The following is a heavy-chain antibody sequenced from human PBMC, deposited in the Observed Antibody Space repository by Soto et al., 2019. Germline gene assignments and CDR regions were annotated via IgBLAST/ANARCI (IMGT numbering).Heavy chain of an antibody. D-gene: IGHD3-10*01. Sequence: QVQLVQSGAEVKKPGSSVKVSCKASGGTFSRYTISWVRQAPGQGLEWMGRIIPILGIANYAQKFQGRVTMTAHKSTSTSNMELSSLRSEDTAVYYYSRFRGSYGMDVWGQGTTVTVSS. CDR3: SRFRGSYGMDV. CDR1: GGTFSRYT. CDR2: IIPILGIA. J-gene: IGHJ6*02. V-gene: IGHV1-69*02.